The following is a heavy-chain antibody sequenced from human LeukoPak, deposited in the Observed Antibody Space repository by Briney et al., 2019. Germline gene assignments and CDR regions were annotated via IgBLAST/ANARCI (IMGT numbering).Heavy chain of an antibody. CDR3: ATPSVRYYDFWSGYPFDY. J-gene: IGHJ4*02. Sequence: PSETLSLTCTVSGGSISSSSYYWGWIRQPPGKGLEWIGSIYYSGSTYYNPSLKSRVTISVDTSKNQFSLKLGSVTAADTAVYYCATPSVRYYDFWSGYPFDYWGQGTLVTVSS. D-gene: IGHD3-3*01. CDR1: GGSISSSSYY. V-gene: IGHV4-39*01. CDR2: IYYSGST.